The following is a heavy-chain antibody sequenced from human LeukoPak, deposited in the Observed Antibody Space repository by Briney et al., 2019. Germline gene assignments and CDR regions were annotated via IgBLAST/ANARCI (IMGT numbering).Heavy chain of an antibody. CDR2: ISGSGGST. CDR1: GFTVSSNY. V-gene: IGHV3-23*01. J-gene: IGHJ3*02. Sequence: GGSLRLSCAASGFTVSSNYMSWVRQAPGKGLEWVSAISGSGGSTYYADSVKGRFTISRDNSKNTLYLQMNSLRAEDTAVYYCAKEGNRAFDIWGQGTMVTVSS. CDR3: AKEGNRAFDI.